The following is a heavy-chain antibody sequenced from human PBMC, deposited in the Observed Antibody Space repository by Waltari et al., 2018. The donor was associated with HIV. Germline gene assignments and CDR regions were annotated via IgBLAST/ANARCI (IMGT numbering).Heavy chain of an antibody. V-gene: IGHV1-2*02. CDR2: VDPNTGDT. CDR1: GYTFTGHY. D-gene: IGHD1-26*01. CDR3: ARSRWELLPRDY. Sequence: QVQLVQSGAEVTQPGASVKVSCKASGYTFTGHYIHWVRQAPGKGLQWMGWVDPNTGDTNYAQKFQGRVTMTRDTSISTAYMELSRLISDDTAFYYCARSRWELLPRDYWGQGSLVTVSS. J-gene: IGHJ4*02.